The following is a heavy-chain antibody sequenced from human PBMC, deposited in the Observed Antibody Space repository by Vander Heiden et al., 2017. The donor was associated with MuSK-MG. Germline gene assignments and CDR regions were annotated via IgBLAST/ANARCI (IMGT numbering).Heavy chain of an antibody. J-gene: IGHJ3*02. CDR3: AKQGAVVPAAFAFDI. V-gene: IGHV3-9*01. Sequence: EVQLVESGGGLVQPGRSLRLSCAASGVTFDDYAMHWVRQAPGKGLGWVSGISWNSGSIGYADSVKGRFTISRDNAKNSLYLQMNSLRAEDTALYYCAKQGAVVPAAFAFDIWGQGTMVTVSS. D-gene: IGHD2-2*01. CDR2: ISWNSGSI. CDR1: GVTFDDYA.